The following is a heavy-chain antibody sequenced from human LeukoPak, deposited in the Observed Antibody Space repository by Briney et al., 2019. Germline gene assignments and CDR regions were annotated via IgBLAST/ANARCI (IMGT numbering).Heavy chain of an antibody. J-gene: IGHJ4*02. Sequence: GESLKISCKGSGYSFTSYWIGWVRQMPGKGLEWMGIIYPGDSDTRYSPSFQGQVTISADKSIGTAYLQWSSLKASDTAMYYCARHGVAAAGTGLCDYWGQGTLVTVSS. CDR3: ARHGVAAAGTGLCDY. D-gene: IGHD6-13*01. CDR1: GYSFTSYW. CDR2: IYPGDSDT. V-gene: IGHV5-51*01.